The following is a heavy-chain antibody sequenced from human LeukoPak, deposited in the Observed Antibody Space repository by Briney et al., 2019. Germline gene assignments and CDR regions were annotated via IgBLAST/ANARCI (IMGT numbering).Heavy chain of an antibody. CDR2: MHPSSGDT. Sequence: ASVKVSCKASGYTFTNYDINWVRQATGQGLEWMGWMHPSSGDTGYAQKFQGRVTMTRNTSTTTAYMELSSLRSDDTAVYYCARRVRGVVIFSRAQGSFDLWGQGTLVTVSS. CDR1: GYTFTNYD. V-gene: IGHV1-8*01. CDR3: ARRVRGVVIFSRAQGSFDL. D-gene: IGHD3-10*01. J-gene: IGHJ3*01.